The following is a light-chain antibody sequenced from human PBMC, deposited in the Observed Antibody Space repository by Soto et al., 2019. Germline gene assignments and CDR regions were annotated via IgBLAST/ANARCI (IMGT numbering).Light chain of an antibody. CDR2: GAS. CDR1: QSVIN. J-gene: IGKJ1*01. V-gene: IGKV3-15*01. Sequence: EIVMTQSPATLSVSPGERATLSCRASQSVINLAWYQQKPGQAPRLLIYGASTRATGIPARFSGSGSGTDFTLTISSLQSEDFAVYYRQQYNSWTWTFGQGTTVEIK. CDR3: QQYNSWTWT.